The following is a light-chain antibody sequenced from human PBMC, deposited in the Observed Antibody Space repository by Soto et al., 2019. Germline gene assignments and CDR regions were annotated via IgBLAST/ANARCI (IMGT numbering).Light chain of an antibody. V-gene: IGLV2-11*01. CDR1: SSDVGRYNF. CDR3: CSYAGSYTL. Sequence: QSVLTQPRSVSGSPGQSVTISCTGTSSDVGRYNFVSWYQQHPGKAPKLIVYDVSTRPSGVPDRFSGSKSGNTAYLTISGLQAEDEADYYCCSYAGSYTLFGGGTKVTVL. J-gene: IGLJ2*01. CDR2: DVS.